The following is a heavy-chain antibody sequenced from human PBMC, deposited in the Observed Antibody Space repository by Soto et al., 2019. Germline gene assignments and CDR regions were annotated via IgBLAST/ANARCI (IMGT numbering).Heavy chain of an antibody. CDR3: ARGVQLWSHYFDY. CDR1: GGSISSYY. CDR2: IYYSGST. D-gene: IGHD5-18*01. J-gene: IGHJ4*02. Sequence: PSETLSLTCTVSGGSISSYYWSWIRQPPGKGLEWIGYIYYSGSTNYNPSLKSRVTISVDTSKNQFSLKLSSVTAADTAVYYCARGVQLWSHYFDYWGQGPLVTVSS. V-gene: IGHV4-59*01.